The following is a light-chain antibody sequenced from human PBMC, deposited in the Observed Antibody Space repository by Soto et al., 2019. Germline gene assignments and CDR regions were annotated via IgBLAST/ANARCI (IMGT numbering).Light chain of an antibody. V-gene: IGKV1-39*01. J-gene: IGKJ1*01. CDR3: QQSYSTPPGT. CDR1: PGIRKD. CDR2: ATS. Sequence: IQMTQAPTSLSASRGDRVTITCRSSPGIRKDLAWYQQKPGKAPKLLIYATSSLQSGVPSRFSGSGSGTDFILTISSLEHEDFATFYCQQSYSTPPGTFGEGTKVDIK.